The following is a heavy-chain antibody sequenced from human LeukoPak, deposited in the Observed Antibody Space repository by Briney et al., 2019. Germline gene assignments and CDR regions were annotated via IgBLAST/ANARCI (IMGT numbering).Heavy chain of an antibody. CDR2: ISGSGGST. Sequence: GGSQRLSCAASGFNFRNYAMSWVRQAPGKGLEWVSGISGSGGSTNYADSVKGRFTISRDNSKNTLYLQMNSLRVEDTAVYYCTKMSFFGSGSYGSWGQGTLVTVSS. CDR1: GFNFRNYA. D-gene: IGHD3-10*01. V-gene: IGHV3-23*01. J-gene: IGHJ5*02. CDR3: TKMSFFGSGSYGS.